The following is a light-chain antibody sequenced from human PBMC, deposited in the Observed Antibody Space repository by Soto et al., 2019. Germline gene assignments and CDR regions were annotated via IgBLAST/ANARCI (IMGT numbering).Light chain of an antibody. Sequence: EIVLTQSPATLSLSPGKRATLSCRASQSVSSYLAWYQQKPGQAPRILIYDASNRATGIPARFSGSGSGTDFTLTISSLEPEDFAVYYCQQRSNWPRTFGQGTKLEVK. CDR1: QSVSSY. J-gene: IGKJ2*01. V-gene: IGKV3-11*01. CDR2: DAS. CDR3: QQRSNWPRT.